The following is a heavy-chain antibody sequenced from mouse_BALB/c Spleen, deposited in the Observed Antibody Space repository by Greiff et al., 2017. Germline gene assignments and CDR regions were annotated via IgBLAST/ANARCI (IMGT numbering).Heavy chain of an antibody. CDR2: INPNNGGT. V-gene: IGHV1-18*01. Sequence: EVQLQQSGPELVKPGASVKISCKTSGYTFTEYTMHWVKQSHGKSLGWIGGINPNNGGTSYNQKFKGKATLTVDKSSSTAYMELRSLTSEDSAVYYCARSLYFDVWGAGTTVTVSS. CDR1: GYTFTEYT. J-gene: IGHJ1*01. CDR3: ARSLYFDV.